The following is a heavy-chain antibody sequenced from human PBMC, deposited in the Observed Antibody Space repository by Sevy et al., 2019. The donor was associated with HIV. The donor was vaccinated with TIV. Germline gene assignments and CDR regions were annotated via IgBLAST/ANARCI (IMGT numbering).Heavy chain of an antibody. J-gene: IGHJ4*02. CDR3: ASWAYYYASRTENFDY. V-gene: IGHV3-33*01. D-gene: IGHD3-10*01. Sequence: RGCLRLSCAASGFTFSSYGMHWVRQAPGKGLERVALIWYDGSSKYYADSVKGRFTISRDNSKNTLYLQMNSLRAEDTAVYYCASWAYYYASRTENFDYWGQGTLVTVSS. CDR2: IWYDGSSK. CDR1: GFTFSSYG.